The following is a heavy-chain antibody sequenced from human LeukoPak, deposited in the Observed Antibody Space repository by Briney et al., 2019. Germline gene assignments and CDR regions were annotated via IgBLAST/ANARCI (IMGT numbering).Heavy chain of an antibody. Sequence: SVKVSCKAFGGTFSSYAISWVRQASGQGLEWMGGIIPMFGTANYAEKFQGRVTITADKSTSTAYMELSSLRSEDTAVYYCARGPHYDYVWGTYRHSYFDYWGQGTLVTVSS. J-gene: IGHJ4*02. CDR3: ARGPHYDYVWGTYRHSYFDY. V-gene: IGHV1-69*06. CDR2: IIPMFGTA. D-gene: IGHD3-16*02. CDR1: GGTFSSYA.